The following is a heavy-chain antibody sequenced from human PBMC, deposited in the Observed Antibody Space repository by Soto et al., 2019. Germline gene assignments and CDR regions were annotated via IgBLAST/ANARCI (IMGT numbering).Heavy chain of an antibody. CDR2: ISGSGGTT. V-gene: IGHV3-23*01. CDR1: GFTFSNYA. D-gene: IGHD6-19*01. CDR3: AKDGSGQWLVTSTSGYFDL. Sequence: EVQLLESGGGLGQPGGSLRLSCAASGFTFSNYAMSWVRQAPGKGLEWVSGISGSGGTTYYADSVKGRFTISRDNSKNTLYLEMNSLRGADTAVYFCAKDGSGQWLVTSTSGYFDLWGRGTLVTVSS. J-gene: IGHJ2*01.